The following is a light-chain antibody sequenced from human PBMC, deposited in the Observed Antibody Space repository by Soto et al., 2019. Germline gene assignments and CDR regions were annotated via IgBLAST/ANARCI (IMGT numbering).Light chain of an antibody. J-gene: IGLJ1*01. V-gene: IGLV4-69*01. Sequence: QSVLTQSPSASASLGASVNLTCALSTRHSTYAIAWHQQHPGKGPRFLMKVNFNGSHRKGDGIPDRFSGSSSGAERYLTISSLQSEDEADYYCQTWATASYVFGTGTKVTVL. CDR1: TRHSTYA. CDR3: QTWATASYV. CDR2: VNFNGSH.